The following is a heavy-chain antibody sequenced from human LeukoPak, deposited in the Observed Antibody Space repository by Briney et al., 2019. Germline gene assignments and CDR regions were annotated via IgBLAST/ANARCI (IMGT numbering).Heavy chain of an antibody. CDR2: AYHSGIT. Sequence: SETLSLTCTVSGGSISSYYWSWIRQPPGKGLEWIGYAYHSGITNCNPSLKSRVTISVDTSESQFSLRLSSVTAADTAIYYCARHGGTFDPWGQGILVTVSS. CDR3: ARHGGTFDP. J-gene: IGHJ5*02. V-gene: IGHV4-59*01. D-gene: IGHD1-1*01. CDR1: GGSISSYY.